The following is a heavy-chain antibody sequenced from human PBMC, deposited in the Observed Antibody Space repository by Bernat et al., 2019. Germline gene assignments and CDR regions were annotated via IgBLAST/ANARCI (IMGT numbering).Heavy chain of an antibody. CDR3: ARGYYGSGRTWFDP. D-gene: IGHD3-10*01. J-gene: IGHJ5*02. CDR1: AYTFSGYY. CDR2: INPNSAGT. Sequence: QVQLVQSGAEVKKPGASAKVSCKASAYTFSGYYIHWVRQAPGQGLEWMGRINPNSAGTNYAQKFQGWVTMTRDTSSSTAYMELSRLTYDDTAVYYCARGYYGSGRTWFDPWGQGTLVTVSS. V-gene: IGHV1-2*04.